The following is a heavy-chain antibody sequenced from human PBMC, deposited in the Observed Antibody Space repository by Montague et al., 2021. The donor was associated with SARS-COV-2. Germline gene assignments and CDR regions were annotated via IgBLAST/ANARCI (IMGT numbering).Heavy chain of an antibody. CDR2: NYTSGSN. CDR1: GGSISSGSYY. J-gene: IGHJ6*02. CDR3: ARAPDLDTHMVIYYYGMDV. V-gene: IGHV4-61*02. Sequence: TLSLTCTVSGGSISSGSYYWSWIRQPAGKGLEGIGRNYTSGSNNYNPSLKGRVTIAADTSKNQLSLKLSSVTAADTDVYYCARAPDLDTHMVIYYYGMDVWGQGTTVTVSS. D-gene: IGHD5-18*01.